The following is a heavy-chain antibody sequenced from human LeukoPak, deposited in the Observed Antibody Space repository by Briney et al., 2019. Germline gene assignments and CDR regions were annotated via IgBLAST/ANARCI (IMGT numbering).Heavy chain of an antibody. V-gene: IGHV3-72*01. Sequence: GGCLRLSCAASGFTFSDRYMDWVRQAPGKGLEWVGRIRNKANSYTTEYAASVRGRFIISRDDSMNSLYLQMNSLKIEDTAVYYCVRVNMVRGSNYESDYWGQGTLVTVSS. J-gene: IGHJ4*02. CDR3: VRVNMVRGSNYESDY. CDR2: IRNKANSYTT. CDR1: GFTFSDRY. D-gene: IGHD3-10*01.